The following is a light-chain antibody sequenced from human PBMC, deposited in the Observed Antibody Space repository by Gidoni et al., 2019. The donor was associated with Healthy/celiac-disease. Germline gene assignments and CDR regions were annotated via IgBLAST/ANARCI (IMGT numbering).Light chain of an antibody. V-gene: IGKV3-20*01. Sequence: EFALTPSPGTLPLSPGERATLSCRASQSVSSSYLAWYQQKPGQAPRLLIYGASSRATGIPDRFSGSGSGTDFTLTISRLEPEDFAVYYCQQYGSSRFTFGPGTKVEIK. CDR2: GAS. CDR1: QSVSSSY. CDR3: QQYGSSRFT. J-gene: IGKJ3*01.